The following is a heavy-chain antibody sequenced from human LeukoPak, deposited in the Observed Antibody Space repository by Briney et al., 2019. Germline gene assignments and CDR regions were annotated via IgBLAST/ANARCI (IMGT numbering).Heavy chain of an antibody. CDR3: ARHHFRSSGRLTYYYYYMDV. Sequence: GESLKISCKGSGYSFTSYWIGWVRQMPGKGLEWMGIIYPGDSDTRYSPSFQGQVTISADKSISTAYLQWSSLKASDTAMYYCARHHFRSSGRLTYYYYYMDVWGKGTTVTVSS. D-gene: IGHD6-19*01. CDR1: GYSFTSYW. J-gene: IGHJ6*03. CDR2: IYPGDSDT. V-gene: IGHV5-51*01.